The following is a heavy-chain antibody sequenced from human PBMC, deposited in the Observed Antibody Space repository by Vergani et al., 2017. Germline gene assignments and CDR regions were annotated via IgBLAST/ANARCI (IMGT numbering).Heavy chain of an antibody. CDR2: IDWDDDK. J-gene: IGHJ4*02. D-gene: IGHD3-10*01. Sequence: QVTLRESGPALVKPTQTLTLTCTFSGFSLSTSGMCVSWIRQPPGKALEWLARIDWDDDKYYSTSLKTRLTISKDTSKNQVVLTMTNMDPVDTATYYCARLRFGELCGYFDYWGQGTLVTVSS. CDR3: ARLRFGELCGYFDY. V-gene: IGHV2-70*15. CDR1: GFSLSTSGMC.